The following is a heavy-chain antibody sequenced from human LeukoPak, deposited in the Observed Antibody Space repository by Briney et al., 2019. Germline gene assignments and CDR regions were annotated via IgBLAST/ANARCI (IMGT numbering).Heavy chain of an antibody. CDR3: AKDIAAAGTGWYFDL. J-gene: IGHJ2*01. Sequence: GGSLRLSCAASGFTFSSYGMHWARQAPGKGLEWVSGISWNSGSIGYADSVKGRFTISRDNAKNSLYLQMNSLRAEDTALYYCAKDIAAAGTGWYFDLWGRGTLVTVSS. CDR2: ISWNSGSI. D-gene: IGHD6-13*01. CDR1: GFTFSSYG. V-gene: IGHV3-9*01.